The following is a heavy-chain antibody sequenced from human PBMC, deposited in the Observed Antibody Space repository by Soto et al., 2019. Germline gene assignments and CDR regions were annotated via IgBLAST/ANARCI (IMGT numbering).Heavy chain of an antibody. D-gene: IGHD3-16*01. Sequence: EVQLLQSGGGVVQPGGSLRLSCAASDSTIRRYAMSWVRQAPGKGLEWVSGITGNSARIYYADSVRGRFTISRDNSKNTLYLQMDTLRAEDTAIYYCAKKGDFDYDAFDVWGQGTVVTVSS. CDR2: ITGNSARI. CDR1: DSTIRRYA. CDR3: AKKGDFDYDAFDV. V-gene: IGHV3-23*01. J-gene: IGHJ3*01.